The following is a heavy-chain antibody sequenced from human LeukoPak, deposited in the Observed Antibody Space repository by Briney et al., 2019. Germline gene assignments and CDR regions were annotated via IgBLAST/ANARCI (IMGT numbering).Heavy chain of an antibody. V-gene: IGHV1-18*01. CDR3: ARGYIPMVRGVITLDY. CDR1: GYTFTSYG. D-gene: IGHD3-10*01. CDR2: ISAYNGNT. Sequence: ASVKVSCKASGYTFTSYGIRWVRQAPGQGLEWMGWISAYNGNTNYAQKLQGRVTMTTDTSTSTAYMELRSLRSDDTAVYYCARGYIPMVRGVITLDYWGQGTLVTVSS. J-gene: IGHJ4*02.